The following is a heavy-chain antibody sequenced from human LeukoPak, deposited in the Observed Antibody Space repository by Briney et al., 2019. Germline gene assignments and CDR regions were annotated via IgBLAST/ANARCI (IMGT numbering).Heavy chain of an antibody. CDR1: GFTFSIHW. J-gene: IGHJ4*02. CDR3: ARARTDTAIFTSGY. CDR2: IKQDGSEK. Sequence: GGSLRLSCAASGFTFSIHWMTWVRQAPGKGLEWVANIKQDGSEKYYVDSVKGRFAISRDNAKNSLYLQMNSLRAEDTAVYYCARARTDTAIFTSGYWGQGTLVTVSS. D-gene: IGHD5-18*01. V-gene: IGHV3-7*01.